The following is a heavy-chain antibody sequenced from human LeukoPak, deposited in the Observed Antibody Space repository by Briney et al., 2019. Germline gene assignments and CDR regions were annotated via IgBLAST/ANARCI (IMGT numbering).Heavy chain of an antibody. V-gene: IGHV3-30*04. J-gene: IGHJ4*02. Sequence: GGSLRLSCAASGFTFKSYAVYWVRQAPGKGLEWVAVISYDETKKYYADSVKGRFTISRDNSKNTLYLQMNSLRAEDTAVYYCAKDRRYSSSWYFDYWGQGTLVTVSS. D-gene: IGHD6-13*01. CDR2: ISYDETKK. CDR1: GFTFKSYA. CDR3: AKDRRYSSSWYFDY.